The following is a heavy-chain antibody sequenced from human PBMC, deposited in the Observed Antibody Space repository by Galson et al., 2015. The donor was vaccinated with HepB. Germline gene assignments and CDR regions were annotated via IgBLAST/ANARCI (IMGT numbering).Heavy chain of an antibody. V-gene: IGHV3-30*04. CDR2: LSSNEKNI. CDR1: GFDVSAFA. Sequence: SLRLSCAASGFDVSAFAMHWVRQTPGKGLEWVAGLSSNEKNIYYADSVRGRFTISRDNSKDTLYLQMNSLRAEDTAVYYCARTFYFDYWGQGTPVTVSS. J-gene: IGHJ4*02. CDR3: ARTFYFDY.